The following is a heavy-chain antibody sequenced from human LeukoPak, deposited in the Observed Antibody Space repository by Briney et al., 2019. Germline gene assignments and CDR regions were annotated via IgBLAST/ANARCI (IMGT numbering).Heavy chain of an antibody. D-gene: IGHD3-10*01. CDR3: ARDMSITTVRGVIILDAFDI. V-gene: IGHV3-7*03. CDR2: IKQDGSEK. Sequence: GGSLRLSCAASGFTFGNYWMTWVRQAPGKGLECVANIKQDGSEKYFLDSVKGRFTISRDNAKNSLYLQVNSLRAEDMAVYYCARDMSITTVRGVIILDAFDIWGQGTMVTVSS. J-gene: IGHJ3*02. CDR1: GFTFGNYW.